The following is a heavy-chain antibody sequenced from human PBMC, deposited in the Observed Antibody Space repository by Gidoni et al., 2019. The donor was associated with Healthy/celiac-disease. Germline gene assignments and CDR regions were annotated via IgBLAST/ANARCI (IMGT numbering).Heavy chain of an antibody. V-gene: IGHV3-23*01. Sequence: EVQMLESGGGLVQPGGSLRLPGAASGCTFSSYDMSWVLQAPGKGLGLVSAISGSGGSTFYPDSVKGRFTLSTDNSKNTLHLLMNSLRAEDTAVYHCVNPHSPWSGWGQGTMVTVSS. CDR2: ISGSGGST. J-gene: IGHJ3*01. CDR3: VNPHSPWSG. D-gene: IGHD2-15*01. CDR1: GCTFSSYD.